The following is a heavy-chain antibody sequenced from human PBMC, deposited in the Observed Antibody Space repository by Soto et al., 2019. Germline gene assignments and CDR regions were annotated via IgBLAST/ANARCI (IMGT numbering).Heavy chain of an antibody. CDR3: ARGPAGWYGFDY. J-gene: IGHJ4*02. V-gene: IGHV3-74*01. CDR1: GFTFSSNW. CDR2: INSDGSSE. D-gene: IGHD6-19*01. Sequence: EVQLVESGGGLVQPGGSLRLSCAGSGFTFSSNWMHWVRQAPGKGLVWVSRINSDGSSETYADSVMGRFTISRDNAKNTLSVQMNRLRAEDTAVYFCARGPAGWYGFDYWGQGTLVTVSS.